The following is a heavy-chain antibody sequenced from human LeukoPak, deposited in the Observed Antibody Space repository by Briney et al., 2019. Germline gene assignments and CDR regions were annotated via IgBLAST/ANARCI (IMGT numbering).Heavy chain of an antibody. V-gene: IGHV3-48*04. J-gene: IGHJ4*02. D-gene: IGHD1-26*01. CDR1: RLTFSDYS. CDR3: TRGIRWELLFNF. CDR2: MSSSSNTI. Sequence: AGGSLRLSCAASRLTFSDYSMNWVRQAPGKGLEWISYMSSSSNTIHYADSVKGRFTISRDNAKNSLFLQMDSLRVEDTAVYYCTRGIRWELLFNFWGQGSLVIVSS.